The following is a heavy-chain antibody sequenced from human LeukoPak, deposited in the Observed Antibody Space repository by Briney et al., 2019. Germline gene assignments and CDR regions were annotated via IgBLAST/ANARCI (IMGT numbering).Heavy chain of an antibody. J-gene: IGHJ5*02. CDR3: ARHAGGRYYDILTGYFTLYNWFDP. CDR2: IYHSGST. D-gene: IGHD3-9*01. CDR1: GYSINNGYY. Sequence: SETLSLTCTVSGYSINNGYYWGWIRQPPGKGLEWIGSIYHSGSTYYKPSLKSRVTISVDTSKNQFSLKLSSVTAADTAVYYCARHAGGRYYDILTGYFTLYNWFDPWGQGTLVTVSS. V-gene: IGHV4-38-2*02.